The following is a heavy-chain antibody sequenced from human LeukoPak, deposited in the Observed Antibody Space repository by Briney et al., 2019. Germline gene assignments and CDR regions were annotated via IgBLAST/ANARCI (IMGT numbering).Heavy chain of an antibody. CDR3: VREGGGTTPYDC. CDR1: GFTLSDYW. V-gene: IGHV3-74*01. J-gene: IGHJ4*02. D-gene: IGHD1-7*01. Sequence: GGSLRLSCAASGFTLSDYWMNWVRQVPGKGPVWVSHISPDGRNIAYADSVKGRFTISRDSAKNTLYLQMNSLRVEDTAVYYCVREGGGTTPYDCWGQGSLVTVSS. CDR2: ISPDGRNI.